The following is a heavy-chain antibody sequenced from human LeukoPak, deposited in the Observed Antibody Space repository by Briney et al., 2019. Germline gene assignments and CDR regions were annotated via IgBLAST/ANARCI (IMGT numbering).Heavy chain of an antibody. D-gene: IGHD6-19*01. CDR3: ASPEGSGYSSGWYVGYYFDY. Sequence: GGSLRLSCAASGFTFSSYAMSWVRQAPGKGLEWVSAISGSGGSTYYADSVKGRFTISRDNSKNTLYLQMNSLRAEDTAVYYCASPEGSGYSSGWYVGYYFDYWGQGTLVTVSS. V-gene: IGHV3-23*01. CDR2: ISGSGGST. CDR1: GFTFSSYA. J-gene: IGHJ4*02.